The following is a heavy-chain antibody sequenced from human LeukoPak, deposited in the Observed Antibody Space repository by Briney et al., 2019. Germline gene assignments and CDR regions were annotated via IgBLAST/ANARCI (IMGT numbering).Heavy chain of an antibody. V-gene: IGHV4-39*07. CDR3: ARDPSYSGSGGNWFDP. CDR2: IYYSGST. J-gene: IGHJ5*02. CDR1: GGSISSYY. D-gene: IGHD1-26*01. Sequence: PSETLSLTCTVSGGSISSYYWGWIRQPPGKGLEWIGRIYYSGSTYYNPSLKSRVTISVDTSKNQFSLKLSSVTAADTAVYYCARDPSYSGSGGNWFDPWGQGTLVTVSS.